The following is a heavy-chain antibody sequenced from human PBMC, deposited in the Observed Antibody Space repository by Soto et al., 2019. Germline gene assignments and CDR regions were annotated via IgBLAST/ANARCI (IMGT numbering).Heavy chain of an antibody. J-gene: IGHJ5*02. CDR2: ISSSSSYI. CDR1: GFTFSSYS. D-gene: IGHD2-2*01. V-gene: IGHV3-21*01. CDR3: AGGSGYCSSTSCYVPDWFDP. Sequence: VGSLRLSCAASGFTFSSYSMNWVRQAPGRGLEWVSSISSSSSYIYYADSVKGRFTISRDNAKNSLYLQMNSLRAEDTAVYYCAGGSGYCSSTSCYVPDWFDPWGQGTLVTVSS.